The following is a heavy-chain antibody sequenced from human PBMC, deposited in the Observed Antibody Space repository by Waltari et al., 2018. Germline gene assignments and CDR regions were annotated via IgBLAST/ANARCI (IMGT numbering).Heavy chain of an antibody. J-gene: IGHJ4*02. CDR2: FVTDLGTP. V-gene: IGHV1-69*11. D-gene: IGHD3-16*02. CDR3: AAEKGREDSIWHNYRNTNYFGS. Sequence: QVQLLQSGAEVEKPGSSVRVPCKASRGTLRPYFINWLRQAPGQRLEWMGRFVTDLGTPQLAQKFQGRVTLSADSSSQTAYMDLSSLMSDDTAVYFCAAEKGREDSIWHNYRNTNYFGSWGQGTQVTVSS. CDR1: RGTLRPYF.